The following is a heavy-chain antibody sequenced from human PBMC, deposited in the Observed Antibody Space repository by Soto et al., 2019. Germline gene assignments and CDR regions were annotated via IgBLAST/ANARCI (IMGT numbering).Heavy chain of an antibody. D-gene: IGHD1-26*01. V-gene: IGHV3-23*01. J-gene: IGHJ5*02. Sequence: GGSLRLSCVASGLPFSSYTMSWVRQAPGKGLEWVSSFSGRDATTYYADSVKGRFTISRDNSKNTLYLQMNSLRAEDTALYFCVRTIVGATKGGWFDPWGQGALVTVS. CDR2: FSGRDATT. CDR3: VRTIVGATKGGWFDP. CDR1: GLPFSSYT.